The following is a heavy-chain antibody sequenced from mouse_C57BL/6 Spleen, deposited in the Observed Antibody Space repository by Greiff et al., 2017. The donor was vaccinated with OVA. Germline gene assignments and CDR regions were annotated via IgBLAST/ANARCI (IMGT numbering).Heavy chain of an antibody. D-gene: IGHD2-2*01. J-gene: IGHJ2*01. V-gene: IGHV1-76*01. CDR2: IYPGSGNT. Sequence: VQLQQSGAELVRPGASVKLSCKASGYTFTDYYINWVKQRPGQGLEWIARIYPGSGNTYYNEKFKGKATLTAEKSSSTAYMQLSSLTSEDSAVYFCARNHGYDFFDYWGQGTTLTVSS. CDR3: ARNHGYDFFDY. CDR1: GYTFTDYY.